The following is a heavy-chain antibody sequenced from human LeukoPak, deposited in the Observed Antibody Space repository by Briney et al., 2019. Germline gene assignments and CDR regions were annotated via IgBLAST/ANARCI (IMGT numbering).Heavy chain of an antibody. Sequence: SETLSLTCTVSGGSISSYYWSWIRQPPGKGLEWIGYIYYSGSTNYNPSLKSRVTISVDTSRNQFSLKLSSVTAADTAVYYCARGAGLRYFDWLLSWYYFDYWGQGTLVTVSS. CDR3: ARGAGLRYFDWLLSWYYFDY. D-gene: IGHD3-9*01. CDR1: GGSISSYY. CDR2: IYYSGST. V-gene: IGHV4-59*12. J-gene: IGHJ4*02.